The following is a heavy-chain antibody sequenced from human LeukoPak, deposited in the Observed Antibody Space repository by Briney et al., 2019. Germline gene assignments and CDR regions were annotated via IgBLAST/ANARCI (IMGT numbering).Heavy chain of an antibody. CDR3: ARVAAGIGFFQH. J-gene: IGHJ1*01. Sequence: PSETLSLTCIVSGYSISSGYYWGWIRQPPGKGLEWIGNIHHSGSTYYNPSLKSRVTISVDTSKNQLSLKLSSATAADTAVYYCARVAAGIGFFQHWGQGTLVTVSS. CDR2: IHHSGST. V-gene: IGHV4-38-2*02. D-gene: IGHD6-13*01. CDR1: GYSISSGYY.